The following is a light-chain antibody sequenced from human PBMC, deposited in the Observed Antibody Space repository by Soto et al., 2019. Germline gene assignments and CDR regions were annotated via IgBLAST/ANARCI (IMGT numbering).Light chain of an antibody. CDR1: QSVGSY. J-gene: IGKJ4*01. V-gene: IGKV3-11*01. Sequence: EIVLTQSPATLSLSPGERATLSCRASQSVGSYLAWYQQKPGQAPRLLIYDESKRATGIPARFSGSGSGTDFTLTISSLEPEDFAVYYCQQRSAWPLTFGGGTKVEIE. CDR2: DES. CDR3: QQRSAWPLT.